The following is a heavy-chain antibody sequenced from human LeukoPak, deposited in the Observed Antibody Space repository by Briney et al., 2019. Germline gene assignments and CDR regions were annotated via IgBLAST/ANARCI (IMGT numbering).Heavy chain of an antibody. CDR3: ARDSSSYYFDY. J-gene: IGHJ4*02. D-gene: IGHD6-6*01. V-gene: IGHV3-66*01. CDR1: GFSVTSNH. Sequence: PGGSLRLSCAASGFSVTSNHMNWVRQAPGKRLEWVSIIYTGGTTHYADSLNDRFTISRDDSINTLYLQMNSLRAEDTAVYYCARDSSSYYFDYWGQGTLVTVSS. CDR2: IYTGGTT.